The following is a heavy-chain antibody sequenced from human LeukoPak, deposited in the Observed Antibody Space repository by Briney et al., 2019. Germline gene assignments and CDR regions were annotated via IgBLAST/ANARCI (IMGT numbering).Heavy chain of an antibody. V-gene: IGHV1-18*01. J-gene: IGHJ5*02. D-gene: IGHD1-26*01. Sequence: ASVKVSCKASGYTFTSYGISWVRQAPGQGLEWMGWISAYNGNTNYAQKLQGRATMTTDTSTSTAYMELRSLRSDDTAVYYCARDHVSGSYFGNNWFDPWGQGTLVTVSS. CDR2: ISAYNGNT. CDR3: ARDHVSGSYFGNNWFDP. CDR1: GYTFTSYG.